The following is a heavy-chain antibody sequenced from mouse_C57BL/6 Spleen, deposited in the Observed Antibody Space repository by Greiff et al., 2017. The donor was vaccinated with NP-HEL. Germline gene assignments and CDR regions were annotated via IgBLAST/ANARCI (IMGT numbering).Heavy chain of an antibody. CDR3: ARKGNYDYDSAMDY. CDR1: GFSLTSYG. J-gene: IGHJ4*01. CDR2: IWSGGST. V-gene: IGHV2-2*01. D-gene: IGHD2-4*01. Sequence: QVQLKESGPGLVQPSQSLSITCTVSGFSLTSYGVHWVRQSPGKGLEWLGVIWSGGSTDYNAAFISRLSISKDNSKSQVFFKMNSLQADDTAIYYWARKGNYDYDSAMDYWGQGTSVTVSS.